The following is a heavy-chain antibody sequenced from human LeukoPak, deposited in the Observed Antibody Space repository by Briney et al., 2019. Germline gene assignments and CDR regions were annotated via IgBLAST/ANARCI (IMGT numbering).Heavy chain of an antibody. CDR1: GFTFSSYA. CDR2: ISYDGSNK. CDR3: ARARGIFGVVIRGYFQH. V-gene: IGHV3-30*04. J-gene: IGHJ1*01. D-gene: IGHD3-3*01. Sequence: PGRSLRLSCAASGFTFSSYAMHWVRQAPGKGLERVAVISYDGSNKYYADSVKGRFTISRDNSKNTLYLQMNSLRAEDTAVYYCARARGIFGVVIRGYFQHWGQGTLVTVSS.